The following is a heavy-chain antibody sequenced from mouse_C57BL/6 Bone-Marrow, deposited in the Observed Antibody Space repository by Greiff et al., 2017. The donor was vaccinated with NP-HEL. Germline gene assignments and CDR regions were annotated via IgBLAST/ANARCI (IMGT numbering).Heavy chain of an antibody. J-gene: IGHJ3*01. Sequence: DVKLVESGGGLVKPGGSLKLSCAASGFTFSDYGMHWVRQAPEKGLEWVAYISSGSSTIYYADTVKGRFTISRDNAKNTLFLQMTSLRSEDTAMYYCARALDSLGAYWGQGTLVTVSA. V-gene: IGHV5-17*01. CDR2: ISSGSSTI. CDR3: ARALDSLGAY. D-gene: IGHD3-2*02. CDR1: GFTFSDYG.